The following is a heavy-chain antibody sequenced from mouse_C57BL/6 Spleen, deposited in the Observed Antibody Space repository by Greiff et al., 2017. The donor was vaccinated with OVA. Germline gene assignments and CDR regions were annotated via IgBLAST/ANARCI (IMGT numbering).Heavy chain of an antibody. CDR2: IYPGSGNT. V-gene: IGHV1-76*01. CDR1: GYTFTDYY. CDR3: ARVGYGSISWYFEV. J-gene: IGHJ1*03. Sequence: VQLQQSGAELVRPGASVKLSCKASGYTFTDYYINWVKQRPGQGLEWIARIYPGSGNTYYNEKFKGKATLTAEKSSSTAYMQLSSLTSEDSAVYFCARVGYGSISWYFEVWGTGTTVTVSS. D-gene: IGHD1-1*01.